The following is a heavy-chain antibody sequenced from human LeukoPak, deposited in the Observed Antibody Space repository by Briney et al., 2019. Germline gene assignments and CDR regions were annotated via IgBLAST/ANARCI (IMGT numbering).Heavy chain of an antibody. J-gene: IGHJ4*02. Sequence: GGSLRLSCSASGFTFSSYGMHLVRQGPGQGLGWVGFIRYDGSNKYYADSVKGRFTISRDNSKNTLYLQMNSLRAEDTAVYYCAKDMALRLTTVGDFDYWGQGTLVTVSS. CDR1: GFTFSSYG. V-gene: IGHV3-30*02. CDR3: AKDMALRLTTVGDFDY. D-gene: IGHD4-23*01. CDR2: IRYDGSNK.